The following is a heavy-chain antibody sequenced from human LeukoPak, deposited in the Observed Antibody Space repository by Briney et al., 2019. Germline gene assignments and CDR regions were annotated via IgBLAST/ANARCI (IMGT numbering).Heavy chain of an antibody. CDR1: GFTFSSYA. CDR3: AKGGSMAARGDDTMDV. Sequence: GGSLRLSCAASGFTFSSYAMLWVRQAPGKGLEWVSAIGGSDGTTYYADSVRGRCLISRDNSKNILYLQMNTLRAEDTAVYYCAKGGSMAARGDDTMDVWGQGTTVTVSS. CDR2: IGGSDGTT. J-gene: IGHJ6*02. V-gene: IGHV3-23*01. D-gene: IGHD6-6*01.